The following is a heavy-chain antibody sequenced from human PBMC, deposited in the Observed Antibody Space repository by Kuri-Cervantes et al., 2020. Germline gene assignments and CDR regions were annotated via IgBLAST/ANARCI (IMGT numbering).Heavy chain of an antibody. CDR3: AKDSYGDLDY. CDR2: ISGSGGST. V-gene: IGHV3-23*01. D-gene: IGHD4-17*01. J-gene: IGHJ4*02. Sequence: GESLKISCAASGFTFSSYAMSWVRQAPGKGLEWVSAISGSGGSTYYADSVKGWFTISRDNSKNTLYLQMNSLRAEDTAVYYCAKDSYGDLDYWGQGTLVTVSS. CDR1: GFTFSSYA.